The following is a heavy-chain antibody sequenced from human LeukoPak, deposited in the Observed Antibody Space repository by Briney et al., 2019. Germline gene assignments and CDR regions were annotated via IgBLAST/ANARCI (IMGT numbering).Heavy chain of an antibody. CDR1: GYTFTSYY. CDR2: INPSGGST. D-gene: IGHD1-7*01. J-gene: IGHJ4*02. V-gene: IGHV1-46*01. CDR3: AREGFIARYNWNYVHAAQGPRRPFDY. Sequence: RASVKVSCKASGYTFTSYYMHWVRQAPGQGLEWMGIINPSGGSTSYAQKFQGRVTMTRDMSTSTVYMELSSLRSEDTAVYYCAREGFIARYNWNYVHAAQGPRRPFDYWGQGTLVTVSS.